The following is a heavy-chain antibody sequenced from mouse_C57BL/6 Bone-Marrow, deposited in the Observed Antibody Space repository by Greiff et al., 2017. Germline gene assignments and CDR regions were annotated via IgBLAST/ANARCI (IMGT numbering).Heavy chain of an antibody. CDR2: IYPGDGDT. Sequence: VQLQQSGAELVKPGASVKISCKASGYAFSSYWMNWVKQRPGKGLEWIGQIYPGDGDTTYNGKFKGKATLTADKSSSTAYMQLSSLTSEDSAVYFCARGSHRLFAYWGQGTLVTVAA. CDR1: GYAFSSYW. CDR3: ARGSHRLFAY. J-gene: IGHJ3*01. V-gene: IGHV1-80*01.